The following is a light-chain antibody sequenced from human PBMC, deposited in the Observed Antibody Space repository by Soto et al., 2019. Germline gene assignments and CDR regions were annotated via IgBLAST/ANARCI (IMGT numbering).Light chain of an antibody. Sequence: QSVLTQPPSVSGAPGQRVTISCTGSSSNIGAGYDVHWYQQLPGTAPKRLIYGNSIRPSGVPDRFSGSKSGTSASLAITGLQAEDEADYYCQSYDSSLSGSVVFGGGTKVTVL. J-gene: IGLJ2*01. CDR1: SSNIGAGYD. CDR2: GNS. V-gene: IGLV1-40*01. CDR3: QSYDSSLSGSVV.